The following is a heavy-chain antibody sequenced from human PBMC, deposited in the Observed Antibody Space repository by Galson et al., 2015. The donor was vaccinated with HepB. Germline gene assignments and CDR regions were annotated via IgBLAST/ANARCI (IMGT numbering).Heavy chain of an antibody. CDR2: MNPNSGNT. Sequence: SVKVSCKASGYTFTSYDINWVRQATGQGLEWMGWMNPNSGNTGYAQKFQGRVTMTRNTSISTAYMELSSLRSEDTAVYYCARLHDYSNYAPGLYGMDVWGQGTTVTVSS. CDR1: GYTFTSYD. CDR3: ARLHDYSNYAPGLYGMDV. D-gene: IGHD4-11*01. J-gene: IGHJ6*02. V-gene: IGHV1-8*01.